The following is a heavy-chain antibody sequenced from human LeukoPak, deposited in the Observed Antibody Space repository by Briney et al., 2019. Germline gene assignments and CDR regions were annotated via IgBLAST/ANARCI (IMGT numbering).Heavy chain of an antibody. V-gene: IGHV3-7*01. Sequence: GGSLRLSCAASRFTFSDYYMTWVRQAPGRGLEWVANIKEDGSEKNYVDSVKGRFTISRDNAKNSVYLLLNSLTPEDTAVYYCARDLRAGGTWSYGIYFDLWGRGTLVTVSS. CDR3: ARDLRAGGTWSYGIYFDL. J-gene: IGHJ2*01. CDR2: IKEDGSEK. D-gene: IGHD6-13*01. CDR1: RFTFSDYY.